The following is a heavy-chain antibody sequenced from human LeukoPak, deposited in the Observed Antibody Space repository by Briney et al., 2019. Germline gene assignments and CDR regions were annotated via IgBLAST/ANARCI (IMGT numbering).Heavy chain of an antibody. Sequence: SETLSLTCSVSGGSISSYYWGWVRQPPGKGLEWIGYIYYSGSTNYNPSLKSRITISVDTSKNQFSLNPSSVTAADTAVYYCARLAGGYYYYGVDVWGQGTTVTVSS. J-gene: IGHJ6*02. CDR1: GGSISSYY. V-gene: IGHV4-59*08. D-gene: IGHD3-10*01. CDR3: ARLAGGYYYYGVDV. CDR2: IYYSGST.